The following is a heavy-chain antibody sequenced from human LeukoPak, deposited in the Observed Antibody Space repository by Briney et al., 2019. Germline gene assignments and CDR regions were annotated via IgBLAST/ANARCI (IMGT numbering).Heavy chain of an antibody. D-gene: IGHD4-11*01. CDR2: INHSGST. CDR3: ARAKAYSNYVDFDY. J-gene: IGHJ4*02. Sequence: ASETLSLTCAVYGGSFSGYYWSWIRQPPGKGLEWIGEINHSGSTNYNPSLKSRVTISVDTSKNQFSLKLSSVTAADTAVYYCARAKAYSNYVDFDYWGQGTLVTVSS. V-gene: IGHV4-34*01. CDR1: GGSFSGYY.